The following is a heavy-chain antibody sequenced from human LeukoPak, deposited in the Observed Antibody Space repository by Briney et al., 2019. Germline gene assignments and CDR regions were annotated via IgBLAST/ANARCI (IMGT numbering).Heavy chain of an antibody. J-gene: IGHJ1*01. V-gene: IGHV3-30-3*01. CDR2: ISDDGSNK. D-gene: IGHD6-19*01. CDR1: GFTFSSYA. Sequence: PGRSLRLSCAASGFTFSSYAMHWVRQAPGKGLEWVAVISDDGSNKYYADSVKGRFTISRDNSKNTLYLQMNSLRAEDTAVYYCARDLSYSSGPVQHWRQGTLVTVPS. CDR3: ARDLSYSSGPVQH.